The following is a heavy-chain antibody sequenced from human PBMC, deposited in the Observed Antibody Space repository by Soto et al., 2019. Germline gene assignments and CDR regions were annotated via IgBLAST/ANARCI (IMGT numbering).Heavy chain of an antibody. Sequence: SETLSLTCTVSGGSISSGGYYWSWSRQHPGKGLEWIGYIYYSGSTYYNPSLKSRVTIPVDTSKNQFSLKLSSVTAADTAVYYCARGDYYDSSGYQTPPHFDYWGQGTLVTVSS. J-gene: IGHJ4*02. V-gene: IGHV4-31*03. CDR1: GGSISSGGYY. D-gene: IGHD3-22*01. CDR3: ARGDYYDSSGYQTPPHFDY. CDR2: IYYSGST.